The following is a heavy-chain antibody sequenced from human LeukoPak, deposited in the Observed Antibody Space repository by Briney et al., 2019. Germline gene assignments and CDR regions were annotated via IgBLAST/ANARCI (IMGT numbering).Heavy chain of an antibody. Sequence: GGSLRLSCAASEFTFSNAWMSWVRQALGKGLEWVGRIKSKTGGTTDYAAPVKGRFTISRDDSKNTLYLQMNSLRAEDTAVYYCARGLGSPVPTWFDPWGQGTLVTVSS. D-gene: IGHD3-16*01. CDR1: EFTFSNAW. V-gene: IGHV3-15*05. CDR3: ARGLGSPVPTWFDP. CDR2: IKSKTGGTT. J-gene: IGHJ5*02.